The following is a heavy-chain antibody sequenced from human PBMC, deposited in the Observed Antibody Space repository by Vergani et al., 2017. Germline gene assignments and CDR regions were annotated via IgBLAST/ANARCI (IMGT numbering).Heavy chain of an antibody. CDR2: IYYSGST. CDR3: ARGRSMVATRYMDV. D-gene: IGHD5-12*01. CDR1: GGSISSYY. Sequence: QVQLQESGPGLVKPSETLSLTCTVSGGSISSYYWSWIRQPPGKGLEWIGYIYYSGSTNYNPSLKSRVTISVDTSKTQFSLKLSSVTAADTAVYYCARGRSMVATRYMDVWGKGTTVTVSS. V-gene: IGHV4-59*01. J-gene: IGHJ6*03.